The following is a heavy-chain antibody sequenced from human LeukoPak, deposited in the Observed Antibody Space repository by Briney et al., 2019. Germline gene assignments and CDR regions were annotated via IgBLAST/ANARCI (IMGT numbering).Heavy chain of an antibody. J-gene: IGHJ4*02. CDR1: GHTSTDYY. CDR3: ARGLSGSYIGFPFDY. Sequence: ASVKVSCKASGHTSTDYYIRWVRQAPGQGLEWMGGIIPIFGTANYAQKFQGRVTITADESTSTAYMELSSLRSEDTAVYYCARGLSGSYIGFPFDYWGQGTLVTVSS. CDR2: IIPIFGTA. V-gene: IGHV1-69*13. D-gene: IGHD1-26*01.